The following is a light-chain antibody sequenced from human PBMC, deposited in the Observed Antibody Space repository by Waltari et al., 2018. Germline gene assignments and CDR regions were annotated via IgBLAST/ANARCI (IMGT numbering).Light chain of an antibody. CDR1: SGHNNYA. Sequence: QLVLTQSPSASASLGASVKLTCTLSSGHNNYAIAWHQQQPEKGPRYLMKVNSDGSHSKGDGLPDRCSGSSSGAERYLTISSLQPDDDADYYCQTWGAATVVFGGGTKLTVL. CDR3: QTWGAATVV. CDR2: VNSDGSH. J-gene: IGLJ2*01. V-gene: IGLV4-69*01.